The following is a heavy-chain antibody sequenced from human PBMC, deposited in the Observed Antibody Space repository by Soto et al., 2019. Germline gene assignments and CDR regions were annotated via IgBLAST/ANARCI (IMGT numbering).Heavy chain of an antibody. CDR3: ATSYGDYVYFDY. D-gene: IGHD4-17*01. V-gene: IGHV1-2*02. J-gene: IGHJ4*02. CDR2: INPNSGGT. CDR1: GYTFTGYY. Sequence: ASVKVSCKASGYTFTGYYMHWVRQAPGQGLEWMGWINPNSGGTNYAQKFQGRVTMTRDTSISTAYMELSRLRSDDTAVYYCATSYGDYVYFDYWGQGTLVTVSS.